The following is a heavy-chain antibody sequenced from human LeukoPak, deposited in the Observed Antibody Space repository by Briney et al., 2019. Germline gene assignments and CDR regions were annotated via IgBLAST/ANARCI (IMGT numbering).Heavy chain of an antibody. J-gene: IGHJ4*02. V-gene: IGHV3-23*01. CDR2: ISGSGGIT. CDR3: ARGKARREGYYFDY. Sequence: GGSLRLSCAASGFTFSSYAMSWVRQAPGKGLEWVSAISGSGGITSYADSVKGRFTISRDNSKNTLYLQMNSLRAEDTAVYYCARGKARREGYYFDYWGQGTLVTVSS. CDR1: GFTFSSYA. D-gene: IGHD6-13*01.